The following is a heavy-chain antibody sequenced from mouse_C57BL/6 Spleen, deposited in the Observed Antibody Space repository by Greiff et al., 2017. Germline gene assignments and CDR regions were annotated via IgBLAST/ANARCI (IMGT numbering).Heavy chain of an antibody. D-gene: IGHD3-2*02. CDR2: IYPRDGST. V-gene: IGHV1-85*01. CDR3: ARSHTAQAASGFAY. J-gene: IGHJ3*01. Sequence: QVQLQQSGPELVKPGASVKLSCKASGYTFTSYDINWVKQRPGQGLAWIGWIYPRDGSTKYNEKFKGKATLTLDTSSSTAYMDRHSLTSEDSAVYVCARSHTAQAASGFAYWGQGTLVTVSA. CDR1: GYTFTSYD.